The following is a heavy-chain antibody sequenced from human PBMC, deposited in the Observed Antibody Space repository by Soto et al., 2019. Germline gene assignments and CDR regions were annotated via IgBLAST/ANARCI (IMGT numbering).Heavy chain of an antibody. Sequence: QVQLVQSGAEVKKPGASVKVSCKASGYTFTGYYMHWVRQAPGQGLEWMGWINPNSGGTNYAQKFQGWVTMTRETSISTAYMERSRRRSDDTAVYYWARTHKRGGDAFDLWGQGTMVTVSS. D-gene: IGHD1-26*01. V-gene: IGHV1-2*04. CDR3: ARTHKRGGDAFDL. J-gene: IGHJ3*01. CDR1: GYTFTGYY. CDR2: INPNSGGT.